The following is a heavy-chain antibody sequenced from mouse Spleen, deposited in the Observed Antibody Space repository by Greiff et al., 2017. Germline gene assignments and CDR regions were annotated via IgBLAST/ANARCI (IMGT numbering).Heavy chain of an antibody. V-gene: IGHV2-2*02. D-gene: IGHD2-3*01. CDR2: IWSGGST. CDR3: AGYDGGFVDD. Sequence: QVQLQQSGPGLVQPSQSLSITCTVSGFSLTSYGVHWVRQSPGKGLEWLGVIWSGGSTDYNAAFISRLSISKDNSKSQFFFKMNSLQANDTAINYCAGYDGGFVDDWGQGTSVTVSS. CDR1: GFSLTSYG. J-gene: IGHJ4*01.